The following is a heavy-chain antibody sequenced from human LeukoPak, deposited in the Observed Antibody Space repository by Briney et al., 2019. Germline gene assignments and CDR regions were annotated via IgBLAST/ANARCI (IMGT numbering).Heavy chain of an antibody. Sequence: PSETLSLTCTVSGGSVSSGSYYWSWIRQPPGKGLEWIGYIYYSGSTNYNPSLKSRVTISVDTSKNQFSLKLSSVTAADTAVYYCASRPTAGIFGVPNYYYYGMDVWGQGTTVTVSS. CDR2: IYYSGST. V-gene: IGHV4-61*01. J-gene: IGHJ6*02. CDR1: GGSVSSGSYY. D-gene: IGHD3-3*01. CDR3: ASRPTAGIFGVPNYYYYGMDV.